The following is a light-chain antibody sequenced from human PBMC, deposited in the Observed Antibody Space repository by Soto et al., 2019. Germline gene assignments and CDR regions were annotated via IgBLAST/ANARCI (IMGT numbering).Light chain of an antibody. CDR1: QGISSA. CDR2: DAS. CDR3: QHYNSYSEA. J-gene: IGKJ1*01. Sequence: NQLTQSPASLSASVGDRVTITCRASQGISSALAWYQQKPGKAPKLLIYDASSLESGVPSRLSGSGSGTEFTLTISSLQPDDFATYYCQHYNSYSEAFGQGTKVDIK. V-gene: IGKV1-13*02.